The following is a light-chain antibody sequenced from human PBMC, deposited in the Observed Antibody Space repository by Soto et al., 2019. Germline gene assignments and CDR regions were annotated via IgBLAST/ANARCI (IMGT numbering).Light chain of an antibody. CDR1: SSNIGAGYD. Sequence: QSVLTQPPSVSVAPGQRVTISCTGSSSNIGAGYDVHGYQQLPGTAPKLLIYGNSNRPSGVPDRFSGSKSGTSASLAITGLQAEDEADYYCQSYDSSLSGWVFGGGTKLTVL. CDR3: QSYDSSLSGWV. J-gene: IGLJ3*02. V-gene: IGLV1-40*01. CDR2: GNS.